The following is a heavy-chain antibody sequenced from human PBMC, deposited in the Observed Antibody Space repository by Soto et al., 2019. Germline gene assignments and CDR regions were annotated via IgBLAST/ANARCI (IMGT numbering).Heavy chain of an antibody. CDR2: SSATGSGT. V-gene: IGHV3-23*01. D-gene: IGHD1-7*01. CDR1: GFTLSSYG. J-gene: IGHJ4*02. Sequence: LRLSCAVSGFTLSSYGMTWVRQAPGKGLEWISFSSATGSGTYYADSVKGRFTISRDNTKNTLYLQMTSLRADDTAVYYCAKDRRAGGNYGFYSDFWGQGALVTVSS. CDR3: AKDRRAGGNYGFYSDF.